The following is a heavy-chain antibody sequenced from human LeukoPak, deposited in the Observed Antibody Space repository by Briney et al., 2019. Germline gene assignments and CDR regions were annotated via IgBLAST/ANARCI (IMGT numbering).Heavy chain of an antibody. V-gene: IGHV3-11*06. D-gene: IGHD3-16*02. J-gene: IGHJ5*02. CDR2: ISSSGNYA. CDR3: VMITFGGVIAIDP. Sequence: GGSLRLSCAASGFTFSDYYMSWIRQAPGKGLEWVSYISSSGNYANYGDSMKGRFTISRDNAKNSLYLQMNSLRAEDTAVYYCVMITFGGVIAIDPWGQGTLVTVSS. CDR1: GFTFSDYY.